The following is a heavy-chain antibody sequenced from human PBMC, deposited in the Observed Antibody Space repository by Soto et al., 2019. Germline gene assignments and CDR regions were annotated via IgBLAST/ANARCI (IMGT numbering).Heavy chain of an antibody. D-gene: IGHD3-9*01. CDR2: INDRGSI. V-gene: IGHV4-34*01. CDR3: ARESHDILTGPPWVWYFDL. CDR1: GGSLSGYY. Sequence: QVQLQQWGAGPLRPLETLSLTCGVSGGSLSGYYWAWIRQSPGKGLEWIGEINDRGSINYNPSMTSRVSISVDTSKNHYSRNLRSVTAADTSVYYCARESHDILTGPPWVWYFDLWGRGTLVTVSS. J-gene: IGHJ2*01.